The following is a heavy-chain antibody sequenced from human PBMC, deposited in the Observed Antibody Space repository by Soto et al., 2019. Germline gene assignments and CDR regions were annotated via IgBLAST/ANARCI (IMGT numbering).Heavy chain of an antibody. CDR2: IYYSGST. J-gene: IGHJ4*02. Sequence: SETLSLTCTVSGGSISSGDYYWSWIRQPPGKGLEWIGYIYYSGSTYYNPSLKSRVTISVDTSKNQFSLKLSSVTAADTAVHYCARAGDYYDSSGYSTYFDYWGQGTLVT. D-gene: IGHD3-22*01. CDR3: ARAGDYYDSSGYSTYFDY. CDR1: GGSISSGDYY. V-gene: IGHV4-30-4*01.